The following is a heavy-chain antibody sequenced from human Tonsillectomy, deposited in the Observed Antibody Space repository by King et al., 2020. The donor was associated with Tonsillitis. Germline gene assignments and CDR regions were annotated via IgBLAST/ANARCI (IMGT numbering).Heavy chain of an antibody. CDR3: AREMDSAAAGEIDY. CDR1: GFTFSSYA. V-gene: IGHV3-30-3*01. D-gene: IGHD6-13*01. Sequence: VQLVESEGGVVQPGRSLRLSCAASGFTFSSYAMHWVRQAPGKGLEWVAVISCDGSNKYYADSVKGRLTISRDNSKNTLYLQMNSLRAEDTAVYYCAREMDSAAAGEIDYWGQGTLVTVSS. CDR2: ISCDGSNK. J-gene: IGHJ4*02.